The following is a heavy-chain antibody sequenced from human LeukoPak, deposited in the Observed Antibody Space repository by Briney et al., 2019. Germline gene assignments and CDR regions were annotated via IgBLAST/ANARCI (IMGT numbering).Heavy chain of an antibody. J-gene: IGHJ5*02. CDR3: ARHRLPWELLGDNWFDP. D-gene: IGHD1-26*01. V-gene: IGHV4-59*01. CDR1: GGSISSYY. Sequence: SETLSLTCTVSGGSISSYYWSWIRQPPGKGLEWIGYIYYSGSTNYNPSLKSRVTISVDTSKNQFSLKLSSVTAADTAVYYCARHRLPWELLGDNWFDPCGQGTLVTVSS. CDR2: IYYSGST.